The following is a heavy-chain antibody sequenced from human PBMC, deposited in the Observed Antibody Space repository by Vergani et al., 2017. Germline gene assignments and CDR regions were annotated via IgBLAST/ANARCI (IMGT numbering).Heavy chain of an antibody. CDR1: GFTFDDYT. J-gene: IGHJ4*02. CDR3: AKDRIAARSPYFDY. V-gene: IGHV3-43*01. Sequence: EVQLVESGGVVVQPGGSLRLSCAASGFTFDDYTMHWVRQAPGKGPEWVSLISWDGGSTYYADSVKGRFTISRDNSKNSLYLQMNSLRTEDTALYYCAKDRIAARSPYFDYWGQGTLVTVSS. CDR2: ISWDGGST. D-gene: IGHD6-6*01.